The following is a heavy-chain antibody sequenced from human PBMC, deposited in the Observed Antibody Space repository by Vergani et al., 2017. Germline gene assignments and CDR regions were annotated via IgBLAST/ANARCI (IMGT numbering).Heavy chain of an antibody. D-gene: IGHD1-26*01. CDR3: AGHVGQAHSTKH. CDR2: IDPSDSYT. Sequence: EVQLVQSGAEVKKPGESLRISCKGSGYSFTSYWISWVRQMPGKGLEWMGRIDPSDSYTNYSPSFQGHVTISADKSISTAYLQWSSLKASNTAMYYCAGHVGQAHSTKHWGQGTLVTVSS. J-gene: IGHJ4*02. V-gene: IGHV5-10-1*01. CDR1: GYSFTSYW.